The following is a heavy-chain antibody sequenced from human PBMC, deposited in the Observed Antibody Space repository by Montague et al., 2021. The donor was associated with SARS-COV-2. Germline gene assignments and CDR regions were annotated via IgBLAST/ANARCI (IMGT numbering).Heavy chain of an antibody. V-gene: IGHV4-38-2*02. CDR3: VREKAGGLRNVFDI. CDR1: GFCICSADY. Sequence: SETLSLTCTGLGFCICSADYWGWLLQSPGRGLECIVFIYHSGTTYYNPSLQSRLTMSIDTSTNQFSLRLTSVTAADTAVFFCVREKAGGLRNVFDIWGQGTTVTVSS. J-gene: IGHJ3*02. CDR2: IYHSGTT.